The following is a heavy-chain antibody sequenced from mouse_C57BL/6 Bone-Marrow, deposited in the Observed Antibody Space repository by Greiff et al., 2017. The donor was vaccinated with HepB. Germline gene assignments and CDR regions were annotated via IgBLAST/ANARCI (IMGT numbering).Heavy chain of an antibody. D-gene: IGHD1-1*01. CDR2: INPGSGGT. J-gene: IGHJ2*01. V-gene: IGHV1-54*01. CDR1: GYAFTNYL. CDR3: ARLNYYGSSPHFDY. Sequence: QVQLQQSGAELVRPGPSVKVSCKASGYAFTNYLIEWVKQRPGQGLEWIGVINPGSGGTNYNEKFKGKATLTADKSSSTAYMQLSSLTSEDSAVYFCARLNYYGSSPHFDYWGQGTTLTVSS.